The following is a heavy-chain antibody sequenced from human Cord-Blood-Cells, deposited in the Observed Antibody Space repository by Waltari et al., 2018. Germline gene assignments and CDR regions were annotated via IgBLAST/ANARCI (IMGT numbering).Heavy chain of an antibody. CDR3: ARGRSGYYYPDY. Sequence: QVQLQQWAAALLKPPAPLSPTCAVYGGSFRGYYWSCIRQPPGKGLEWIGEINHSGSTNYNPSLKSRVTISVDTSKNQFSLKLSSVTAADTAVYYCARGRSGYYYPDYWGQGTLVTVSS. CDR1: GGSFRGYY. J-gene: IGHJ4*02. CDR2: INHSGST. D-gene: IGHD3-3*01. V-gene: IGHV4-34*01.